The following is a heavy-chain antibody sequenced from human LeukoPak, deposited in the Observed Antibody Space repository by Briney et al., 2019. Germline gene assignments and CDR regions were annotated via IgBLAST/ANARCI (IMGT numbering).Heavy chain of an antibody. CDR1: GYTFTGYY. V-gene: IGHV1-2*02. Sequence: GASVKVSCKASGYTFTGYYMHWVRQAPGQGLEWMGWINPNSGVTNYAQRFQGRVTMTRDTSISTDYMELSRLRSDDTAVYYCARERDSSGYYRDAFDIWGQGSMVTVSS. J-gene: IGHJ3*02. D-gene: IGHD3-22*01. CDR2: INPNSGVT. CDR3: ARERDSSGYYRDAFDI.